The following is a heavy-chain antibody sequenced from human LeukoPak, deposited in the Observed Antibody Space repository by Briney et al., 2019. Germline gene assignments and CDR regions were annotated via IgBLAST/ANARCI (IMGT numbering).Heavy chain of an antibody. J-gene: IGHJ4*02. CDR2: ISYDGSNK. D-gene: IGHD3-16*01. V-gene: IGHV3-30-3*01. CDR3: ARGENTYIDY. Sequence: GRSLRLSCAASGFTFSNYVMHWVRQAPGKGLEWMAFISYDGSNKDYADSVKGRFTISRDNSKNTLYLQMSSLRAEDTAVYYCARGENTYIDYWGQGTLVTVSS. CDR1: GFTFSNYV.